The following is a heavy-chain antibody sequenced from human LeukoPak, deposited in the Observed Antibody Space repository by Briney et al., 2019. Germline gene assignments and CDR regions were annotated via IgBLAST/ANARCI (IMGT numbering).Heavy chain of an antibody. CDR3: AAGYGDFFDS. CDR1: EYTLSEVF. Sequence: ASVKVSCKVSEYTLSEVFMHWVRQAPEKGLEWMGGFKPEEGESVYAQKFQGRVIMTEDTSTDTAYMELTSLKSEDTAVYYCAAGYGDFFDSWGQGTLVTVSS. J-gene: IGHJ4*02. D-gene: IGHD4-17*01. V-gene: IGHV1-24*01. CDR2: FKPEEGES.